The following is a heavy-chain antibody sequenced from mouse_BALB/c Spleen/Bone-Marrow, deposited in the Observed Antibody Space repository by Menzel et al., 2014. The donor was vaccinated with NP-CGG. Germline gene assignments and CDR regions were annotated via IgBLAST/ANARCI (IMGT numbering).Heavy chain of an antibody. CDR2: INPYNGDT. CDR1: GYSFTGYF. D-gene: IGHD1-1*01. CDR3: ARSGYYGSSYFDY. J-gene: IGHJ2*01. V-gene: IGHV1-20*02. Sequence: VQLQQSGPELVKPGASVKISCKASGYSFTGYFMNWVMQSHGKSLEWIGRINPYNGDTFYNQKFKGKATLTVDKSSSTAHMELRSLASEDSAVYYCARSGYYGSSYFDYLCQGTALPVFS.